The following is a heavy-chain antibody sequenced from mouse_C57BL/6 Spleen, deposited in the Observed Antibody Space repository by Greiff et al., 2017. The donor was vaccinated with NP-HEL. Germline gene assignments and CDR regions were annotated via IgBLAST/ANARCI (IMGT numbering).Heavy chain of an antibody. Sequence: QVQLKESGAELVKPGASVKMSCKASGYTFTSYWITWVKQRPGHGLEWIGDIYPGSGSTNYNEKFKSKATLTVDTSSSTAYMQLSSLTSEDSAVDYCALIYYYGSSDLDYWGQGTTLTVSS. CDR2: IYPGSGST. CDR3: ALIYYYGSSDLDY. J-gene: IGHJ2*01. V-gene: IGHV1-55*01. CDR1: GYTFTSYW. D-gene: IGHD1-1*01.